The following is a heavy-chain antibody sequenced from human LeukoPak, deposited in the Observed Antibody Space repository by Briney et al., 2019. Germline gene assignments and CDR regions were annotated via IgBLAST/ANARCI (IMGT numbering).Heavy chain of an antibody. J-gene: IGHJ6*03. CDR2: ISSNGGST. Sequence: PGGSLRLSCAASGFTFSSYAMHWVRQAPGKGLEYVSAISSNGGSTYYANSVKGRFTISRDNSTNTLYIQMGSLRAEDMAVYYCARGLGADYYYYMDVWGKGTTVTIPS. CDR1: GFTFSSYA. CDR3: ARGLGADYYYYMDV. V-gene: IGHV3-64*01.